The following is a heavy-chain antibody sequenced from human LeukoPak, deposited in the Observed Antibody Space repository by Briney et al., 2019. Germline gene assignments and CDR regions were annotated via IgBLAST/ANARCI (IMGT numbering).Heavy chain of an antibody. CDR2: ISYSGST. D-gene: IGHD6-19*01. Sequence: SETLSLTCTVSGGSMSSGGYYWGWVRQPPGKGLEWIGSISYSGSTYYNPSLKSRVTISVDTSKNQFSLKLRSVTAADMAVYYCATGGGIAVAGRWGQGTLVTVSS. J-gene: IGHJ4*02. V-gene: IGHV4-39*01. CDR1: GGSMSSGGYY. CDR3: ATGGGIAVAGR.